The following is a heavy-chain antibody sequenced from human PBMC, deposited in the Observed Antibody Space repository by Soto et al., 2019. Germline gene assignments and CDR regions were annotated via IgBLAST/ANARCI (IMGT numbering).Heavy chain of an antibody. Sequence: GGSLRLSCVASGVTFDTYGIHWVRQAPGKGLQWVALISYEGSNTYYADSVRGRFTISRDNSKNTLYLQINALRPEDTGVYYCARVTPGNNLYYFSGLDVWGQGTSVTVYS. CDR2: ISYEGSNT. D-gene: IGHD1-1*01. CDR1: GVTFDTYG. J-gene: IGHJ6*02. V-gene: IGHV3-30-3*01. CDR3: ARVTPGNNLYYFSGLDV.